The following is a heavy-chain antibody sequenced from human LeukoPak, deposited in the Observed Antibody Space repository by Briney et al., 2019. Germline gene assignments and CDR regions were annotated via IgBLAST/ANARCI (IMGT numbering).Heavy chain of an antibody. J-gene: IGHJ4*02. CDR3: ARGVARYCRSPGRASVGICGVY. CDR2: SSAYDGNT. CDR1: GYRFSSFG. Sequence: ASVKVSCKASGYRFSSFGISWVRQPPGQGLECMGWSSAYDGNTNYAQKFQGRVTMTRSTSISTAYMALSSVRSEDTAVYYCARGVARYCRSPGRASVGICGVYWGQGTLVTVSS. D-gene: IGHD2-2*01. V-gene: IGHV1-18*01.